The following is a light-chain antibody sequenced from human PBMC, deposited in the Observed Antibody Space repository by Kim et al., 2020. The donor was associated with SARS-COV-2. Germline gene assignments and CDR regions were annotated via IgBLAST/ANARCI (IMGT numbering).Light chain of an antibody. J-gene: IGLJ1*01. CDR3: SSYTSSSTLEYV. V-gene: IGLV2-14*03. CDR1: SSDVGGYNY. Sequence: SITLSCTGTSSDVGGYNYVSWCQQHPGKAPKLMIYDVSNRPSGVSNRFSGSKSGNTASLTISGLQAEDEADYYCSSYTSSSTLEYVFGTGTKVTVL. CDR2: DVS.